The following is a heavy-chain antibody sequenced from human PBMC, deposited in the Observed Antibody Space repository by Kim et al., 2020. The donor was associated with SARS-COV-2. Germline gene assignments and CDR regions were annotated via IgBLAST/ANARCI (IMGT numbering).Heavy chain of an antibody. V-gene: IGHV7-4-1*02. CDR3: ARVYDFWSGYYRWYFDL. CDR1: GYSFTDYA. J-gene: IGHJ2*01. Sequence: ASVKVSCKASGYSFTDYAIHWVRQAPGQGLEWMGWTNTNNGNPTYAQGFRGRFVFSLDKSARTTYLQITNLKAEDTAVYYCARVYDFWSGYYRWYFDLWGRGTLITVSS. D-gene: IGHD3-3*01. CDR2: TNTNNGNP.